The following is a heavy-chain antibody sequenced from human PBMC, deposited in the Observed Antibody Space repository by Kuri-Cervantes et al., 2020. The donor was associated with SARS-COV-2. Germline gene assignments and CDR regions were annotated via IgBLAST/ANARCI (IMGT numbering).Heavy chain of an antibody. CDR1: GGSISSGDYY. J-gene: IGHJ5*02. Sequence: SETLSLTCTVSGGSISSGDYYWSWIRQPPGRGLEWIGYIFYSGTTNYNPSLKSRVTISVDTSKNQFSLKLSSVTAADTAVYYCARTHEGGGWSGYYWWFDPWGQGTLVTVSS. CDR2: IFYSGTT. CDR3: ARTHEGGGWSGYYWWFDP. V-gene: IGHV4-61*08. D-gene: IGHD3-3*01.